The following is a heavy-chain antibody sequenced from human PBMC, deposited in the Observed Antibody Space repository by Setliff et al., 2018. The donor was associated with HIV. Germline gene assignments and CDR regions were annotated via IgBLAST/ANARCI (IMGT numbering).Heavy chain of an antibody. Sequence: PSETLSLTCAVSGGSISSNKWWSWVRQPPGKGLELIGNIYYTGNTNYNPSLKSRVSISVDTSKNHFSLKLNAVTAADTAVYYCARLGDSSSADYWGQGTLVTVSS. J-gene: IGHJ4*02. V-gene: IGHV4-4*02. D-gene: IGHD6-6*01. CDR2: IYYTGNT. CDR3: ARLGDSSSADY. CDR1: GGSISSNKW.